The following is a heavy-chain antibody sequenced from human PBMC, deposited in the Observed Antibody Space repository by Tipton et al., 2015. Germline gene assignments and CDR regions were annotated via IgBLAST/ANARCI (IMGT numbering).Heavy chain of an antibody. J-gene: IGHJ4*02. V-gene: IGHV3-23*01. CDR1: GFTFSSYA. CDR2: ISDSGSGT. D-gene: IGHD2-21*02. CDR3: AKYVVVSARGYFDY. Sequence: GSLRLSCAASGFTFSSYAMAWVRQAPGKGLEWVSTISDSGSGTYYADSVKGRFTISRDNSKNTLYLQMNSLRAEDTAVYYCAKYVVVSARGYFDYWGQGTLVTVSS.